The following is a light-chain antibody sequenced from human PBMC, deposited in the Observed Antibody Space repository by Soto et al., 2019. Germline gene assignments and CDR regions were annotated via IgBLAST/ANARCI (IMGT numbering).Light chain of an antibody. J-gene: IGKJ4*01. CDR1: QSVSSD. CDR3: QQYNIWPLT. CDR2: GAS. V-gene: IGKV3-15*01. Sequence: IVLTKSPGALSLSQGERATLSCRASQSVSSDLAWYEQKPGQAPRLLIYGASTRATGIPARFSGSGSGTEFTLTISSLQSEDFAVYYCQQYNIWPLTFGGGTKVDIK.